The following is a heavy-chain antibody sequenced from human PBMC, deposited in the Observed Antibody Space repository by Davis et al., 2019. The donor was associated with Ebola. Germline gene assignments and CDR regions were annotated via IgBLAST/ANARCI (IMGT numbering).Heavy chain of an antibody. V-gene: IGHV1-2*04. CDR3: ARAEYGDYYGMDV. D-gene: IGHD4-17*01. Sequence: GGSLRPSCPASGFTFGSSAMRWVRQAPGQGSEWMGWINPNSGGTNYAQKFQGWVTMTRDTSISTAYMELSRLRSADTAVYYCARAEYGDYYGMDVWGQGTTVTVSS. CDR2: INPNSGGT. CDR1: GFTFGSSA. J-gene: IGHJ6*02.